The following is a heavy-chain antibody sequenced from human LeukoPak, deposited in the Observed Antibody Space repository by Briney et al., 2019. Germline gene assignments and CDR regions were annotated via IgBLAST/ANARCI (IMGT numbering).Heavy chain of an antibody. D-gene: IGHD6-13*01. CDR3: ASTKTGYSSSWSPDDAFGI. CDR2: IIPIFGTA. Sequence: GASVKVSCKASGGTFSSYAISWVRQAPGQGLEWMGGIIPIFGTANYAQKFQGRVTITADKSTSTAYMELSSLRSEDTAVYYCASTKTGYSSSWSPDDAFGIWGQGTMVTVSS. CDR1: GGTFSSYA. V-gene: IGHV1-69*06. J-gene: IGHJ3*02.